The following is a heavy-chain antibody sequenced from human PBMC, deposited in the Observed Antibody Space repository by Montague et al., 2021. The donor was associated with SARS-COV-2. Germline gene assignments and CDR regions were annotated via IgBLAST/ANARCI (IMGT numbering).Heavy chain of an antibody. Sequence: SLRLSCAASGFTFSNYAMNWICQAPGKGLEWVSAISGSGGSTYYSDSVKGRFTISRDNSKNTLYLQMNSLRAEDTAVYYCAKDRYYDFWSGYYFDYWGQGTLVTVSS. V-gene: IGHV3-23*01. CDR3: AKDRYYDFWSGYYFDY. J-gene: IGHJ4*02. D-gene: IGHD3-3*01. CDR2: ISGSGGST. CDR1: GFTFSNYA.